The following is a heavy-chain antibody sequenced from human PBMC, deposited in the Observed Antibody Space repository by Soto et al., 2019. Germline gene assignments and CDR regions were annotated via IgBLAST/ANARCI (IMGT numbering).Heavy chain of an antibody. CDR3: ARVGDLGYYYYYTDV. CDR2: INAGNGNT. V-gene: IGHV1-3*01. CDR1: GYTFTSYA. J-gene: IGHJ6*03. Sequence: QVQLVQSGAEVKKPGASVKVSCKASGYTFTSYAMHWVRQAPGQRLEWMGWINAGNGNTKYSQKFQGRVTITRDTSASTAYMELSSLRSENTAVYYCARVGDLGYYYYYTDVWGKGTTVTVS. D-gene: IGHD2-21*01.